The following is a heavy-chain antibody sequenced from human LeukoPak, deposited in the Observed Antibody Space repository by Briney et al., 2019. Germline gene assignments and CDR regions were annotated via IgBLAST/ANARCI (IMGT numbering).Heavy chain of an antibody. Sequence: PGGSLRLSCAASGFTFSTYAMSWVRQAPGKRLEWVSGISGSGGSTYYADSVKGRFTISRDNSKNTLFLQMNSLSAEDTAVYYCAKGFSTHYEYWGQGTLVTVSS. V-gene: IGHV3-23*01. D-gene: IGHD5/OR15-5a*01. CDR1: GFTFSTYA. CDR3: AKGFSTHYEY. CDR2: ISGSGGST. J-gene: IGHJ4*02.